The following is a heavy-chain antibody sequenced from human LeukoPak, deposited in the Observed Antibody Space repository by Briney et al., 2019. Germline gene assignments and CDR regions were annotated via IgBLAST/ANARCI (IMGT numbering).Heavy chain of an antibody. Sequence: PSETLSLTCAVYGGSFSGYYWSWIRQPPGKSLEWIGYIYYSGSTYYNPSLKSRVTISVDTSKNQFSLKLSSVTAADTAVYYCARDSLLHDYGDYGSYYYGMDVWGQGTTVTVSS. CDR3: ARDSLLHDYGDYGSYYYGMDV. CDR1: GGSFSGYY. D-gene: IGHD4-17*01. CDR2: IYYSGST. J-gene: IGHJ6*02. V-gene: IGHV4-30-4*08.